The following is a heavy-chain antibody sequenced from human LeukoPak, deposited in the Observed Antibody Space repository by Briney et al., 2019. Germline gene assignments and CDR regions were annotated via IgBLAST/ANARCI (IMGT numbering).Heavy chain of an antibody. D-gene: IGHD3-10*01. V-gene: IGHV4-30-4*01. J-gene: IGHJ3*02. Sequence: SETLSLTCTVSVGSISTGGYYWSWIRQPPGKGLEWIGYISYSGGTYYNPSLESRPSISVDASKSQFSLKMSSVTAADTAVYYCATTSKYIGSGRDDSFDIWGQGTMVTVSS. CDR1: VGSISTGGYY. CDR3: ATTSKYIGSGRDDSFDI. CDR2: ISYSGGT.